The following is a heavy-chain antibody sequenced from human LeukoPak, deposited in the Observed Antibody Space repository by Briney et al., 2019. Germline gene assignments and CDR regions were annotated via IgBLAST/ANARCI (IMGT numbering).Heavy chain of an antibody. CDR1: GFTFSSYS. CDR3: ARGRRPTPSIAARQHYYYMDV. V-gene: IGHV3-21*01. Sequence: NPGGSLRLSCAASGFTFSSYSMNWVRQAPGKGLEWVSSISSSSRYIYYADSVKGRFTISRDNAKNSLYLQMNSLRAEDTAVYYCARGRRPTPSIAARQHYYYMDVWGKGTTVTVYS. J-gene: IGHJ6*03. CDR2: ISSSSRYI. D-gene: IGHD6-6*01.